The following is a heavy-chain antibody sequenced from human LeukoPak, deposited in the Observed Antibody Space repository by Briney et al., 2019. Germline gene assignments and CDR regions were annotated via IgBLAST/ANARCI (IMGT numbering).Heavy chain of an antibody. CDR2: ISGSGGST. V-gene: IGHV3-23*01. Sequence: GGSLRLSCAVSGFNFISYDMTWVRQAPGKGLEWVSAISGSGGSTYYADSVKGRFTISRDNSKNSLYLQMNSLRAEDTAVYYCAKRSSGYHLDYWGQGTLVSVSS. CDR1: GFNFISYD. D-gene: IGHD3-22*01. J-gene: IGHJ4*02. CDR3: AKRSSGYHLDY.